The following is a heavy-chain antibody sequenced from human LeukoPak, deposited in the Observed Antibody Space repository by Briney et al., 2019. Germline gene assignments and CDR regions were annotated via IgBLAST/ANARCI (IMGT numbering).Heavy chain of an antibody. J-gene: IGHJ6*02. V-gene: IGHV4-59*01. CDR3: ARVRFDKYYYYGMDV. CDR1: GGSISTYY. D-gene: IGHD3-16*01. Sequence: SETLSLTCTVSGGSISTYYWSWIRQPPGKGLEWIGYIYYSGSTNYNPSLKSRVTISVDTSKNQFSLKLSSVTAADTAVYYCARVRFDKYYYYGMDVWGQGTTVTVSS. CDR2: IYYSGST.